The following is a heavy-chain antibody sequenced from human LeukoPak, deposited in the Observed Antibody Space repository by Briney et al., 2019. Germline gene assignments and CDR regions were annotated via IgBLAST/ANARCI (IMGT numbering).Heavy chain of an antibody. CDR1: RFTFSRNA. Sequence: PGTSLRLSCAASRFTFSRNAMHWVRQAPGKGLEWVAIIWRDGSIEYYADSVKGRFAISRDNSKNALYLQMNSLRAEDTAIYFCARDISGSVDYWGQGTLVTVSS. CDR2: IWRDGSIE. J-gene: IGHJ4*02. D-gene: IGHD3-10*01. CDR3: ARDISGSVDY. V-gene: IGHV3-33*01.